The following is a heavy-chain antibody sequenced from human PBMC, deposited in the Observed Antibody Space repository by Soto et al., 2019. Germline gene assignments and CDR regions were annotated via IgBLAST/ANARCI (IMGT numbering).Heavy chain of an antibody. D-gene: IGHD3-22*01. Sequence: QVQLQESGPGLVKPSQTLSLTCTVSGGSISSGDYYWSWIRQPPGKGLEWIGYIYYSGSTYYNPSLQSRVTISVDTSKNQFSLKLSSVTAADTAVYYCARVPHYYDSSGYYLGAFDIWGQGTMVTVSS. CDR1: GGSISSGDYY. CDR2: IYYSGST. V-gene: IGHV4-30-4*01. CDR3: ARVPHYYDSSGYYLGAFDI. J-gene: IGHJ3*02.